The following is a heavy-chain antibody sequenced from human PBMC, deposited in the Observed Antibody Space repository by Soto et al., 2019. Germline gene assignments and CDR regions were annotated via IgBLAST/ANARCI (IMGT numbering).Heavy chain of an antibody. CDR1: GFTFSSYA. J-gene: IGHJ4*02. CDR3: ARDFVAGAEDY. D-gene: IGHD6-19*01. V-gene: IGHV3-30-3*01. Sequence: QVQLVESGGGVVQPGRSLRLSCAASGFTFSSYAMHWVRQAPGKGLEWVAVISYDGSNKYYADSVKGRFTISRDKSKNTLDLQMNSLRAEDTAVYYCARDFVAGAEDYWGQGTLVTVSS. CDR2: ISYDGSNK.